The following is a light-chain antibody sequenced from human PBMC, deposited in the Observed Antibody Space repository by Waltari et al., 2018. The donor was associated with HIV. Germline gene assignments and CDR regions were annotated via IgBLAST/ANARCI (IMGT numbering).Light chain of an antibody. Sequence: SYELTQPPSVSVSPGQTARSTCAGDALPKKYAYWYQQRPGQATVLVIYKDTERPSGVPERFSGSSSGTTATLTIIGVQAQDEADYHCQSADSNASLWVFGGGTKLTVL. CDR1: ALPKKY. V-gene: IGLV3-25*03. CDR2: KDT. CDR3: QSADSNASLWV. J-gene: IGLJ3*02.